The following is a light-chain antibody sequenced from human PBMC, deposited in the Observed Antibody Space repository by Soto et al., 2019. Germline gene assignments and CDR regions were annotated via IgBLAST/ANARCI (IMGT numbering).Light chain of an antibody. CDR3: QHYNSYSEA. CDR2: KAS. V-gene: IGKV1-5*03. Sequence: DIQMTQSASTLSASVGDRVTITCGASQTISSWLAWYQQKPGKAPKLLIYKASTLKSGVPSRFSGSGSGAEFTLTISSLQTDDFATYYCQHYNSYSEAFGQGTKVDIK. J-gene: IGKJ1*01. CDR1: QTISSW.